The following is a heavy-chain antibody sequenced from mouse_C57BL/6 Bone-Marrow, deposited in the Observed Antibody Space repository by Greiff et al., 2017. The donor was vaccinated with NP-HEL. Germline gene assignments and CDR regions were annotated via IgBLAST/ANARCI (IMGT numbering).Heavy chain of an antibody. CDR2: IYPGDGDT. CDR1: GYAFSSSW. V-gene: IGHV1-82*01. J-gene: IGHJ2*01. Sequence: VQRVESGPELVKPGASVKISCKASGYAFSSSWMNWVKQRPGKGLEWIGRIYPGDGDTNYNGKFKGKATLTAVKSSSTAYMQLSSLTSEDSAVYFCARIITRGYFDYWGQGTTLTVSS. CDR3: ARIITRGYFDY. D-gene: IGHD1-1*01.